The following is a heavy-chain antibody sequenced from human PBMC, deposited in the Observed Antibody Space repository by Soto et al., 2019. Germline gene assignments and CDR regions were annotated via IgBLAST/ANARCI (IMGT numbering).Heavy chain of an antibody. V-gene: IGHV3-72*01. CDR1: GFTFSDHY. J-gene: IGHJ3*02. Sequence: EVQLVESGGGLVQPGGSLSLSCAASGFTFSDHYMDWVRQAPGKGLEWVGRIRNKANSYSTQYAASVKGRFTISRDDSKTSLPLQMNSLKTEDTAVYYCTRVRIFTDECGRPFAIWCEGTVVTVSS. CDR3: TRVRIFTDECGRPFAI. D-gene: IGHD3-9*01. CDR2: IRNKANSYST.